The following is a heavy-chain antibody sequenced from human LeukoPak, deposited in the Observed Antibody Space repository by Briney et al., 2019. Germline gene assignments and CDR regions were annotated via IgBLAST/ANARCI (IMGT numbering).Heavy chain of an antibody. Sequence: GGSLRLSCAASGFTFSNAWMSWVRQAPGKGKEWDGCIKSITDGGKTDYAAPVKGRFTISRDDSKNTLYLQMNSLKTEDTAVYYCTSGFGTPGYGMDVWGQGTTVTVSS. CDR1: GFTFSNAW. V-gene: IGHV3-15*01. D-gene: IGHD3-10*01. CDR3: TSGFGTPGYGMDV. CDR2: IKSITDGGKT. J-gene: IGHJ6*02.